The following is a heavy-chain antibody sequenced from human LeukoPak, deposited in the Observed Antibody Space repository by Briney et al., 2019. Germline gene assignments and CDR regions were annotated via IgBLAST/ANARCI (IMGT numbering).Heavy chain of an antibody. CDR1: GGSVSSGSYY. J-gene: IGHJ4*02. D-gene: IGHD6-19*01. CDR2: IYYSGST. CDR3: ARAVADSFDY. V-gene: IGHV4-61*01. Sequence: SETLSLTCTVSGGSVSSGSYYWSWIRQPPGKGLEWIGYIYYSGSTNYNPSLKSRVTISVDTSKNQFSLKLSSVTAADTAVYYCARAVADSFDYWGRGTLVTVSS.